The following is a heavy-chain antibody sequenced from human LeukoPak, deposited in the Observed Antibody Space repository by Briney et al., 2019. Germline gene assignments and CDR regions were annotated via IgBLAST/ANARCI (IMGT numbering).Heavy chain of an antibody. Sequence: PGRSLRLSCAASGFTFSSYAMHWVRQAPGKGLEWVAVISYDGSNKYYADSVKGRFTISRDNSKNTLYLQMNSLRAEDTAVYYCARGGYYGSGSDHDYWGQGTLVTVSS. V-gene: IGHV3-30-3*01. CDR2: ISYDGSNK. J-gene: IGHJ4*02. CDR1: GFTFSSYA. CDR3: ARGGYYGSGSDHDY. D-gene: IGHD3-10*01.